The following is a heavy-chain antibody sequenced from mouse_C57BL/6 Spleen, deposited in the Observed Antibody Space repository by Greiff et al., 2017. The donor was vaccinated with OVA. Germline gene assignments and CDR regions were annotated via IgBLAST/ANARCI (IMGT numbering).Heavy chain of an antibody. CDR1: GYTFTSYW. Sequence: VQLQQPGAELVKPGASVKMSCKASGYTFTSYWITWVKQRPGQGLEWIGDIYPGSGSTNYNEKFKSKATLTVDTSSSTAYMQLSSLTSEDSAVYYCARLDGSSHAWFAYWGQGTLVTVSA. V-gene: IGHV1-55*01. D-gene: IGHD1-1*01. J-gene: IGHJ3*01. CDR2: IYPGSGST. CDR3: ARLDGSSHAWFAY.